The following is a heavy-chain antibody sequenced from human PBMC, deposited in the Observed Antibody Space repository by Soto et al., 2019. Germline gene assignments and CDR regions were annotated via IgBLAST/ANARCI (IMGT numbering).Heavy chain of an antibody. Sequence: QVQLVESGGGLVKPGGSLRLSCAASGFTFSDYYMSWIRQAPGKGLEWVSYISSSGSTIYYADSVKGRFTISRDNAKNSLYLQMNSLRAEDTAVYYGARDLKAEPAYYYYGMDVWGQGTTVTVSS. CDR1: GFTFSDYY. V-gene: IGHV3-11*01. J-gene: IGHJ6*02. D-gene: IGHD2-2*01. CDR3: ARDLKAEPAYYYYGMDV. CDR2: ISSSGSTI.